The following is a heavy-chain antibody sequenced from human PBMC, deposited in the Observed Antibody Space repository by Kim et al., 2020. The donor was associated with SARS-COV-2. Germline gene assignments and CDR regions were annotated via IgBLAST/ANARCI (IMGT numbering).Heavy chain of an antibody. CDR3: ARAPRTAAGTHDY. CDR2: TYSNYKWYN. J-gene: IGHJ4*01. CDR1: GYSVSNSGSS. Sequence: SQTLSLTCAISGYSVSNSGSSWNWIRQSPSRGLEWLGRTYSNYKWYNDYAVSVKSRITINADTSKNQFSLHLNSVTPEDTAVYYCARAPRTAAGTHDYWC. D-gene: IGHD6-13*01. V-gene: IGHV6-1*01.